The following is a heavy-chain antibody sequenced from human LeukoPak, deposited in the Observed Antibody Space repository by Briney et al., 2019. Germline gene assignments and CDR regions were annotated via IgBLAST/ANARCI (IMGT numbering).Heavy chain of an antibody. CDR3: ARDTYCSSTSCSGGYYYYYMDV. CDR2: INPNSVGT. D-gene: IGHD2-2*01. J-gene: IGHJ6*03. Sequence: GASVKVSCKASGYTFTGYYMHWVRQAPGQGLEWMGWINPNSVGTNYAQRFYGGVTMPRDTSISTAYMELSRLRSDDTAVYYCARDTYCSSTSCSGGYYYYYMDVWGKGTTVTVSS. CDR1: GYTFTGYY. V-gene: IGHV1-2*02.